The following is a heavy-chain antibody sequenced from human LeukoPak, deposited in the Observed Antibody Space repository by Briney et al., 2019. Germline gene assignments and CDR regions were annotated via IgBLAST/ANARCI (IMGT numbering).Heavy chain of an antibody. D-gene: IGHD6-19*01. V-gene: IGHV4-59*01. CDR3: ARGRQWLDDAFDI. CDR2: IYYSGST. CDR1: GGSISSYC. J-gene: IGHJ3*02. Sequence: SETLSLTCTVSGGSISSYCWSWIRQPPGKGLEWIGYIYYSGSTNYNPSLKSRVTISVDTSKNQFSLKLSSVTAADTAVYYCARGRQWLDDAFDIWGQGTMVTVSS.